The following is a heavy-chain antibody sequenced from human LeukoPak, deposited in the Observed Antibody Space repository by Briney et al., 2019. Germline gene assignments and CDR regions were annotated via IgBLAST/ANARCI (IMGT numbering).Heavy chain of an antibody. Sequence: ASVKVSCKPSGGTFSSYAISWVRQAPGQGLEWMGWISAYNGNTNYAQKLQGRVTMTTDTSTSTAYMELRSLRSDDTAVYYCAREDYDFWSGISYWGQGTLVTVSS. CDR3: AREDYDFWSGISY. J-gene: IGHJ4*02. CDR1: GGTFSSYA. CDR2: ISAYNGNT. D-gene: IGHD3-3*01. V-gene: IGHV1-18*01.